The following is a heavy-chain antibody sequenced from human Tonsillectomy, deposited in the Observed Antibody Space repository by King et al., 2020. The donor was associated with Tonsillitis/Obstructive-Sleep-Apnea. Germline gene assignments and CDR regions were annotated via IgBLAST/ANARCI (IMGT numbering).Heavy chain of an antibody. CDR3: TRLNYDFWSGYLFPNYYYYYMDV. Sequence: VQLVESGGGLVKPGRFLRLSCTASGFTFGDYAMSWFRQAPGKGLEWVGFIRSKAYGGTTEYAASVKGRFTISRDDSKSIAYMQMNSLKTEDTAVYYCTRLNYDFWSGYLFPNYYYYYMDVWGKGTTVTVSS. CDR2: IRSKAYGGTT. CDR1: GFTFGDYA. J-gene: IGHJ6*03. V-gene: IGHV3-49*05. D-gene: IGHD3-3*01.